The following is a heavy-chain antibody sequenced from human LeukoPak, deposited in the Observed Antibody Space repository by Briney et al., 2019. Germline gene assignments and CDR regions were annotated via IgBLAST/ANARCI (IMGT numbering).Heavy chain of an antibody. Sequence: GGSLRLSCAVSGITLSNYGMSWVRQAPGKGLEWVAGISDRGSRTNYADSVKGRFTISTDHPKNTLYLQTNSLRAEDTAVYFCAKRGVVIRVILVGFHKEAYYFDSWGQGALVTVSS. CDR3: AKRGVVIRVILVGFHKEAYYFDS. CDR1: GITLSNYG. J-gene: IGHJ4*02. D-gene: IGHD3-22*01. CDR2: ISDRGSRT. V-gene: IGHV3-23*01.